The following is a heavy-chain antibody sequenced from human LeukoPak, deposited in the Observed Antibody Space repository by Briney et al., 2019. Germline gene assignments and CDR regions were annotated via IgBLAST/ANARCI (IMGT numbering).Heavy chain of an antibody. V-gene: IGHV4-59*08. CDR3: ARQGTTTHMDI. D-gene: IGHD1-1*01. CDR1: GGSISSYY. Sequence: SETLSLTCTVSGGSISSYYWSWIRQPPGKGLEWIGYIYYSRTTNYNPSLKSRVTISVDTSKNQFSLKLSSVTAADTAVYYCARQGTTTHMDIWGQGTMVSVSS. CDR2: IYYSRTT. J-gene: IGHJ3*02.